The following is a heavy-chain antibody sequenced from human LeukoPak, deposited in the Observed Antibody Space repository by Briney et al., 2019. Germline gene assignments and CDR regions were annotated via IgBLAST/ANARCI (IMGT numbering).Heavy chain of an antibody. V-gene: IGHV3-48*03. J-gene: IGHJ4*02. CDR1: GFTFSSYE. Sequence: SGGSPRLSCAASGFTFSSYEMNWVRQAPGKGLEWVSYISSSGSTIYYADSVKGRFTISRDNAKNSLYLQMNSLRAEDTAVYYCARAPYYYDSSLGFDYWGQGTLVTVSS. D-gene: IGHD3-22*01. CDR2: ISSSGSTI. CDR3: ARAPYYYDSSLGFDY.